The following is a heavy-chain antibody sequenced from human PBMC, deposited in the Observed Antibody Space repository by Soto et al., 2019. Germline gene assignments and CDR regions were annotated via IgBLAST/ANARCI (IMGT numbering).Heavy chain of an antibody. CDR2: IRSKANSYAT. CDR1: GFTFSGAA. Sequence: GGSLRLSWAASGFTFSGAAMHWVRQASGKGLEWVGRIRSKANSYATAYAASVKGRFTISRDDSKNTAYLQMNSLRAEDTAVYYCAREAFGYGDFFDYWGQGTLVTVSS. J-gene: IGHJ4*02. D-gene: IGHD4-17*01. V-gene: IGHV3-73*01. CDR3: AREAFGYGDFFDY.